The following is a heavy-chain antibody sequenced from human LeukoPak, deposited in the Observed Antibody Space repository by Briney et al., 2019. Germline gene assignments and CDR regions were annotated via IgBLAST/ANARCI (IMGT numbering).Heavy chain of an antibody. CDR1: GFTFSSYA. V-gene: IGHV3-30-3*01. CDR3: ARLTGEALDY. J-gene: IGHJ4*02. D-gene: IGHD1-20*01. Sequence: GRSLRLSCAASGFTFSSYAMHWVRQAPGKGLEWVAVISYDGSNKYYADSVKGRFTISRDNSKNALSLQMNSLRAEDTAVYYCARLTGEALDYWGQGTLVTVSS. CDR2: ISYDGSNK.